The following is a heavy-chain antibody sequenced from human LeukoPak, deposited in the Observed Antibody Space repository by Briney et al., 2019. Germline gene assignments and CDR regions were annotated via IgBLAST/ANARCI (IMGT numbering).Heavy chain of an antibody. D-gene: IGHD5-24*01. V-gene: IGHV4-30-4*01. J-gene: IGHJ4*02. CDR2: TYYSGST. Sequence: PSETLSLTCTVSGGSISSGDYYWSWIRQPPGKGLEWIVYTYYSGSTYYNPSLKSRVTISVDTSKNQFSLKLSSVTAADTAVYYCARVVFEDGYNYYFDYWGQGTLVTVSS. CDR3: ARVVFEDGYNYYFDY. CDR1: GGSISSGDYY.